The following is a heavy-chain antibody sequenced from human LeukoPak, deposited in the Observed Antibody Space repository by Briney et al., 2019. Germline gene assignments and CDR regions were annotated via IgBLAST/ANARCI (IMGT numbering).Heavy chain of an antibody. CDR3: ARDLYNGDAFDI. CDR1: GFTFKGYN. V-gene: IGHV3-48*02. D-gene: IGHD1-14*01. J-gene: IGHJ3*02. Sequence: GGSLRLSCAASGFTFKGYNMNWVRQAPGKELEWVSYISGSSGTIYNADSLKGRFTISRDSAKNSLYLQMNSLRDEDTAVYYCARDLYNGDAFDIWGQGTMVTVSS. CDR2: ISGSSGTI.